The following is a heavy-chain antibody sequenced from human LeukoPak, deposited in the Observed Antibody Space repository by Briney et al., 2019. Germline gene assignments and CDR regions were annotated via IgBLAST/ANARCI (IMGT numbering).Heavy chain of an antibody. V-gene: IGHV3-11*04. D-gene: IGHD4-11*01. J-gene: IGHJ4*02. CDR2: IGSSGSTI. Sequence: GSRRLSCAASGFTFSDYYMIWIRQAPGKGLEWVSYIGSSGSTIYYADSVKGRFTISRDNAKNSLYLQLNSLRAEDTAVYYCARDQYSDYADYLLQGTLVTVSS. CDR3: ARDQYSDYADY. CDR1: GFTFSDYY.